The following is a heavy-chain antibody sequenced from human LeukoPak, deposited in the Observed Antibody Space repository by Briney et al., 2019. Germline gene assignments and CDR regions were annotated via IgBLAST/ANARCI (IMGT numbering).Heavy chain of an antibody. V-gene: IGHV1-2*06. CDR2: INPNSGGT. CDR1: GYTFTGYY. CDR3: ASLANSIQRGFDP. Sequence: GASVKVSCKASGYTFTGYYMHWVRQAPGQGLEWMGRINPNSGGTNYAQKFQGRVTMTRDTSINTAYMELSRLRSDDTAVYNCASLANSIQRGFDPWGQGTLFTVSS. D-gene: IGHD4-11*01. J-gene: IGHJ5*02.